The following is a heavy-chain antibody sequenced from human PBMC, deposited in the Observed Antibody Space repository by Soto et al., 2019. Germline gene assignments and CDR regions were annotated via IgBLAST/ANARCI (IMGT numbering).Heavy chain of an antibody. Sequence: QPGGSLRLSCAASGFTFSSYSMNWVRQAPGKGLEWVSYISSSSSTIYYADSVKGRFTISRDNAKNSLYLQMNSLRDEDTAVYYCARDLVRYSGSYRLYWYFDLWGRGTLVTVSS. J-gene: IGHJ2*01. CDR1: GFTFSSYS. CDR3: ARDLVRYSGSYRLYWYFDL. V-gene: IGHV3-48*02. CDR2: ISSSSSTI. D-gene: IGHD1-26*01.